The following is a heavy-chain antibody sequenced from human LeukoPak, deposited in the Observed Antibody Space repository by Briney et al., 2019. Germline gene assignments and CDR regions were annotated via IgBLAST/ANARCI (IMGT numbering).Heavy chain of an antibody. CDR1: GGSISSSSYY. CDR2: IYYSGST. D-gene: IGHD3-9*01. Sequence: SETPSLTCTVSGGSISSSSYYWGWIRQPPGKGLEWIGSIYYSGSTYYNPSLKSRVTISVDTSKNQFSLKLSSVTAADTAVYYCARVLFGDDILTGYSLWGQGTLVTVSS. J-gene: IGHJ4*02. V-gene: IGHV4-39*07. CDR3: ARVLFGDDILTGYSL.